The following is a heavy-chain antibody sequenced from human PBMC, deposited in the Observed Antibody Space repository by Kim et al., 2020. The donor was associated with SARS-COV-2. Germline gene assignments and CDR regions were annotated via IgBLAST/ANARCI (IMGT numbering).Heavy chain of an antibody. D-gene: IGHD1-26*01. CDR3: ARVGSFLMPTDAFDI. V-gene: IGHV4-30-4*01. CDR2: IYYSGST. CDR1: GGSISSGDYY. Sequence: SETLSLTCTVSGGSISSGDYYWSWIRQPPGKGLEWIGYIYYSGSTYYNPSLKSRVTISVDTSKNQFSLKLSSVTAADTAVYYCARVGSFLMPTDAFDIWGQGTMVTVSS. J-gene: IGHJ3*02.